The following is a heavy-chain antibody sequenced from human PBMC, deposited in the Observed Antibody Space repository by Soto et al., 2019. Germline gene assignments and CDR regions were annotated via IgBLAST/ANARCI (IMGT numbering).Heavy chain of an antibody. CDR1: GFTFSSYA. CDR2: ISGSGGST. Sequence: GGSLRLSCAASGFTFSSYAMSWVRQAPGKGLEWVSAISGSGGSTYYADSVKGRFTISRDNSKSTLYLQMNSLRAEDTAVYYCAKEIRRELLQHDAFDIWGQGTMVTVSS. D-gene: IGHD1-26*01. V-gene: IGHV3-23*01. J-gene: IGHJ3*02. CDR3: AKEIRRELLQHDAFDI.